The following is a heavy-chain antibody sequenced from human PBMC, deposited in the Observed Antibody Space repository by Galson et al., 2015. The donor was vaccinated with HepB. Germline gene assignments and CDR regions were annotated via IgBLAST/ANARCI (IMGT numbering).Heavy chain of an antibody. D-gene: IGHD3-9*01. CDR3: ARQGYFDNALDL. CDR2: IDGAESDI. Sequence: SLRLSCAASGFTFGSHWMHWVRQAPGKGLVWVSHIDGAESDIKYADSVKGRFTISRDNAKKTLSLQMNSLRAEDTAVYYCARQGYFDNALDLWGQGTLVTVSS. V-gene: IGHV3-74*03. CDR1: GFTFGSHW. J-gene: IGHJ5*02.